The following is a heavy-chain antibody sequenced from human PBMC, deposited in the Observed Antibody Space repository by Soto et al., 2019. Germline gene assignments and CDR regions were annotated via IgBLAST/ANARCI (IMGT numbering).Heavy chain of an antibody. CDR1: GGSISSSSYY. D-gene: IGHD3-3*01. CDR2: IYYSGST. CDR3: ARGPTGPGFLEWLLYYFDY. J-gene: IGHJ4*02. Sequence: SETLSLTCTVSGGSISSSSYYWGWIRQPPGKGLEWIGSIYYSGSTYYNPSLKSRVTISVDTSKNQFSLKLSSVTAADTAVYYCARGPTGPGFLEWLLYYFDYWGQGTLVTVSS. V-gene: IGHV4-39*01.